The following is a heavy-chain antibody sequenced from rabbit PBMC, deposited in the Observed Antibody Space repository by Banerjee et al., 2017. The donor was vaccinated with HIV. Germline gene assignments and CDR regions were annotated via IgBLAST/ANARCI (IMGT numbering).Heavy chain of an antibody. Sequence: QEQLVESGGGLVQPEGSLTLTCTASGLDFSSSYYMCWVRQAPGKGLEWIACIYAGSSGSSYYASWAKGRFTISRSTSLNTVDLQMTSLTAADTATYFCARATYGTSSGYYTSLWGPGTLVTVS. D-gene: IGHD1-1*01. CDR3: ARATYGTSSGYYTSL. CDR2: IYAGSSGSS. CDR1: GLDFSSSYY. V-gene: IGHV1S45*01. J-gene: IGHJ6*01.